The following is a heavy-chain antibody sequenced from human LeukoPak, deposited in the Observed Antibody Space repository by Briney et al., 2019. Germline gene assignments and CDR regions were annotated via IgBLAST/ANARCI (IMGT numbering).Heavy chain of an antibody. CDR2: TVSRGTT. J-gene: IGHJ4*02. CDR1: GFTFTSDA. Sequence: GGSLRLSCVASGFTFTSDAMNWVRQAPGKGLEWVSSTVSRGTTQYADSVKGRFTVSRDTSKNTLYLQMNSLRADDTAVYYCAKDRYSYAFEYSDSWGQGTLVTVSS. D-gene: IGHD5-18*01. V-gene: IGHV3-23*01. CDR3: AKDRYSYAFEYSDS.